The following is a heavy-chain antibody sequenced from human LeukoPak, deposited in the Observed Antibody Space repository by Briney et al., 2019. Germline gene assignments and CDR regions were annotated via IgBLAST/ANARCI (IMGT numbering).Heavy chain of an antibody. V-gene: IGHV3-72*01. CDR3: SRHGAEGDNSAFDI. D-gene: IGHD3-22*01. CDR2: NRRKRNSYTT. Sequence: GGSLRLSCVASGFTLSDYILDWVRQAPGKGLEGVGRNRRKRNSYTTEYAASVKGRFSISRDDLKKTLYLHMNSLQTEDTAVYHRSRHGAEGDNSAFDIWGPGTMVTVSS. J-gene: IGHJ3*02. CDR1: GFTLSDYI.